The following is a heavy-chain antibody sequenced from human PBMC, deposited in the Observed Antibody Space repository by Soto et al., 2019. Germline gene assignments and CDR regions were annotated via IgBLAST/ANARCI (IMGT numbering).Heavy chain of an antibody. V-gene: IGHV1-69*13. CDR1: GGPFSSHA. J-gene: IGHJ4*02. CDR2: IIPIFGTA. Sequence: SGKVCCEDSGGPFSSHAISWVRQAPGQGLEWMGGIIPIFGTANYAQKFQGRVTITADESTSTAYMELSSLRSEDTAVYYCASRRDSSGYLDWFDYCRQRTLVT. CDR3: ASRRDSSGYLDWFDY. D-gene: IGHD3-22*01.